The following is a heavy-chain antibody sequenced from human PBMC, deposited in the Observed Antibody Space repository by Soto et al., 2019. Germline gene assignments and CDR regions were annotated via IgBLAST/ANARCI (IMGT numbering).Heavy chain of an antibody. D-gene: IGHD1-20*01. V-gene: IGHV3-30*18. CDR3: AKPSSITGWQKTETPLDY. Sequence: GGSLRLSCAATGFTFSSYTLHWVRQAPGKGLEWVAVISYDGSNKYYVDSVKGRFTISRDNSKNTLYLQMNSLRAEDTAVYYCAKPSSITGWQKTETPLDYWGPGTLVTVSS. CDR2: ISYDGSNK. J-gene: IGHJ4*02. CDR1: GFTFSSYT.